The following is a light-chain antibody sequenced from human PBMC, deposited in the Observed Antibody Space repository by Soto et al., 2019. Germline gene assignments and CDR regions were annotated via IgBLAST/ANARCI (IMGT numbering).Light chain of an antibody. CDR2: DAS. J-gene: IGKJ4*01. CDR1: KDIKNY. Sequence: DIQMTQSPSSLSASVGDRVTITCQASKDIKNYLNGYQQKPGKAPNLLIYDASNLKTGVPSRFSGSGSGTHFTFTISSLQPEDIATYYCQHYDHLPPLSFGGGTKVEIK. CDR3: QHYDHLPPLS. V-gene: IGKV1-33*01.